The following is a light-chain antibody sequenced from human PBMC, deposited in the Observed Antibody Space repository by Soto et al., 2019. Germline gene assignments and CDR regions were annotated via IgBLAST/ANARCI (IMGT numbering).Light chain of an antibody. V-gene: IGKV3-15*01. CDR1: QSVSRN. J-gene: IGKJ2*01. Sequence: EIVMTQSPATLSVSPGERATLSCRASQSVSRNLAWYQQKPGQAPRLLIYGASTRATGIPARFSGSGSGTEFTLTISSLQSEDFAVYYCQQYNNWVGTFGQGTKREIK. CDR3: QQYNNWVGT. CDR2: GAS.